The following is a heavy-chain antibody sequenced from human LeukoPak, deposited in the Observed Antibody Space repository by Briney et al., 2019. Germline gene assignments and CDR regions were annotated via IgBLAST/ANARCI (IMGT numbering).Heavy chain of an antibody. CDR1: GFTFSSYA. CDR2: ISGSGGST. J-gene: IGHJ4*02. CDR3: AKVRPYSSSWYYFDY. D-gene: IGHD6-13*01. V-gene: IGHV3-23*01. Sequence: PGGSLRLSCAASGFTFSSYATSWVRQAPGKGLGWVSAISGSGGSTYYADSVKGRFTISRDNSKNTLYLQMNSLRAEDTAVYYCAKVRPYSSSWYYFDYWGQGTLVTVSS.